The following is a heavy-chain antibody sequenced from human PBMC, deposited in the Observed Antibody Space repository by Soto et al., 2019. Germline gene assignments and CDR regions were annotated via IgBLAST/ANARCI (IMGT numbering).Heavy chain of an antibody. J-gene: IGHJ3*02. D-gene: IGHD5-12*01. V-gene: IGHV5-51*01. CDR3: ARARVATPRLEDPFDI. CDR1: GYSFTPYW. CDR2: IYPGDSDA. Sequence: GESLKISCKGSGYSFTPYWLAWVRQMPGKGLEYMGIIYPGDSDARYSPSFQGQVTLSADKSINTAYLQWRSLRAADTAMYYCARARVATPRLEDPFDIWGQGTMVTVSS.